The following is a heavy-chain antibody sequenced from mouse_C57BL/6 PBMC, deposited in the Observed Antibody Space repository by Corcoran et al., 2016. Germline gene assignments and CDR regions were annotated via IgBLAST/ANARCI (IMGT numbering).Heavy chain of an antibody. CDR1: GYTFTSYG. V-gene: IGHV1-81*01. J-gene: IGHJ1*03. CDR2: IYPRSGNT. CDR3: ARYALYYGSRPWYFDV. D-gene: IGHD1-1*01. Sequence: QVQLQQSGAELARPGASVKLSCKASGYTFTSYGISWVKQRTGQGLEWIGEIYPRSGNTYYNEKFKGKATLTADKSSSTAYMELRSLTSEDSAVYFCARYALYYGSRPWYFDVWGTGTTVTVSS.